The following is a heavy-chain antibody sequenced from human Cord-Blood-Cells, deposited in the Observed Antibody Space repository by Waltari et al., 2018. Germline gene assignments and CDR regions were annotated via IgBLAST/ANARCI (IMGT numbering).Heavy chain of an antibody. J-gene: IGHJ6*02. V-gene: IGHV3-48*02. Sequence: MNWVRQAPGKGLEWVSYISSSSSTIYYADSVKGRFTISRDNAKNSLYLQMNSLRDEDTAVYYCARDAVGATTIYYYYGMDVWGQGTTVTVSS. D-gene: IGHD1-26*01. CDR2: ISSSSSTI. CDR3: ARDAVGATTIYYYYGMDV.